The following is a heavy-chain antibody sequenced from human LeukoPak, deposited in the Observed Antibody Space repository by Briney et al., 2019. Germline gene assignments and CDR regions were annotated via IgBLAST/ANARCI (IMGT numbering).Heavy chain of an antibody. CDR3: ARGMVGGCSSTSCYVSLGTY. CDR2: ISAYNGNT. D-gene: IGHD2-2*01. CDR1: GYTFTSYG. J-gene: IGHJ4*02. V-gene: IGHV1-18*01. Sequence: ASVKVSCKASGYTFTSYGISWVRQAPGQGLEWMGWISAYNGNTNYVQKLQGRVTMTTDTSTSTAYMELRSLRSDDTAVYYCARGMVGGCSSTSCYVSLGTYWGQGTLVTVSS.